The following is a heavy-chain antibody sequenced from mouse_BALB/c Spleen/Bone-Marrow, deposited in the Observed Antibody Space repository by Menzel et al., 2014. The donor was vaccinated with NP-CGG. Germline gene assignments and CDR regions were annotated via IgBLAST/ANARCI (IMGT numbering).Heavy chain of an antibody. CDR2: IYPSDSYT. CDR1: GYTFTSYW. V-gene: IGHV1-69*02. Sequence: VQLQQSGAELVRPGASVKVSCKASGYTFTSYWINWVKQRPGQGLEWIGNIYPSDSYTNYNQNFKDKATLTVDKSSSTAYMLLSSPTSEDPAVYYCTRQYGNYYAMDYWGQGTSVTVSS. CDR3: TRQYGNYYAMDY. D-gene: IGHD2-10*02. J-gene: IGHJ4*01.